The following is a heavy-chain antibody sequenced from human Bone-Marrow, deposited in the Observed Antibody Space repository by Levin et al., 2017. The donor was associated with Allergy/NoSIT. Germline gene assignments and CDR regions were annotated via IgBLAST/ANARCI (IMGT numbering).Heavy chain of an antibody. V-gene: IGHV3-11*01. CDR3: AREGSHFDY. D-gene: IGHD6-13*01. J-gene: IGHJ4*02. CDR1: GFTFSDYY. Sequence: PGGSLRLSCAASGFTFSDYYMSWIRQAPGKGLEWVSYISGSGTNTQYADSVKGRFTISRDNANNSVYLQMNSLRDEDTAVYYCAREGSHFDYWGQGALVTVSS. CDR2: ISGSGTNT.